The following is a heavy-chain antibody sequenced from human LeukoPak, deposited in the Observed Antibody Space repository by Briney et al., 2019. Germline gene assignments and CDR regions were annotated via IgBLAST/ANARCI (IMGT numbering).Heavy chain of an antibody. V-gene: IGHV4-39*07. CDR3: ARDYYYDSSGYFYVY. J-gene: IGHJ4*02. D-gene: IGHD3-22*01. CDR2: IYYSGST. CDR1: GGSISSSSYY. Sequence: SETLSLTCTVSGGSISSSSYYWGWIRQPPGKGLEWIGSIYYSGSTNYNPSLTSRVTISVDTSKNQFSLKVSSVTAADTAVYYCARDYYYDSSGYFYVYWGQGTLVTVSS.